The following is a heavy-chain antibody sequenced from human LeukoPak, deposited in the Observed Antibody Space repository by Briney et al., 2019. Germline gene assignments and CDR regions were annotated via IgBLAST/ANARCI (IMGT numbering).Heavy chain of an antibody. CDR3: ARAQINYYDSSGSAFDI. V-gene: IGHV3-33*01. Sequence: GGSLRLSCAASGFTFSSYGMHWVRQALGKGLEWVAVIWYDGSNKYYADSVKGRFTISRDNSKNTLYLQMNSLRAEDTAVYYCARAQINYYDSSGSAFDIWGQGTMVTVSS. CDR1: GFTFSSYG. CDR2: IWYDGSNK. D-gene: IGHD3-22*01. J-gene: IGHJ3*02.